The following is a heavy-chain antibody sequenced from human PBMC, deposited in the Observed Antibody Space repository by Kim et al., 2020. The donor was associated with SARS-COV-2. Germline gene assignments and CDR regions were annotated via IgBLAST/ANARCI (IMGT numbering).Heavy chain of an antibody. D-gene: IGHD1-26*01. CDR2: ST. Sequence: STTHPPTLKSRRTVSVETSKTQFSLTLSSVTAADTAVYYCAREREGWFDPWGQGTLVTVSS. CDR3: AREREGWFDP. V-gene: IGHV4-59*01. J-gene: IGHJ5*02.